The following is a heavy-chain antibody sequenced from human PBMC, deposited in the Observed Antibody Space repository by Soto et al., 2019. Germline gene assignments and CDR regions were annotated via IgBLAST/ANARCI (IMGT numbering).Heavy chain of an antibody. CDR1: GYTFTSYG. J-gene: IGHJ5*02. V-gene: IGHV1-18*01. CDR3: ARDKEATGTIEVNWFDP. Sequence: GASVKVSCKASGYTFTSYGISWVRQAPGQGLEWMGWISAYNGNTNYAQKLQGRVTMTTDTSTSTAYMELRSLRSDDTAVYYCARDKEATGTIEVNWFDPWGQGTLVTVSS. D-gene: IGHD1-7*01. CDR2: ISAYNGNT.